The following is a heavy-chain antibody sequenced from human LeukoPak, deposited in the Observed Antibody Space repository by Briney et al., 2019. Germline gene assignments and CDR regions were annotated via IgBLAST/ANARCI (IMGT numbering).Heavy chain of an antibody. V-gene: IGHV3-23*01. CDR2: ISGSGGST. CDR3: AKVKDSSGYYFRAGYFDY. D-gene: IGHD3-22*01. J-gene: IGHJ4*02. CDR1: GFTFSSYA. Sequence: GGSLRLSCAASGFTFSSYAMSWVRQAPGKGLEWVSAISGSGGSTYYADSVKGRFTISRGNSKNTLYLQMNSLRAEDTAVYYCAKVKDSSGYYFRAGYFDYWGQGTLVTVSS.